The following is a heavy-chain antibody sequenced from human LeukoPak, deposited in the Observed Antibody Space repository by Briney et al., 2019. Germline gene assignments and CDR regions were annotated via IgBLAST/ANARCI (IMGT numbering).Heavy chain of an antibody. Sequence: GRSLRLSCAASGFTFSSYAMHWVRQAPGKGLEWVAVISYDGSNKYYADSVKGRFTISRDNSKNTLYLQMNSLRAEDTAVYYCARDLGSSSWYYFDYWGQGTLVTVSS. J-gene: IGHJ4*02. CDR2: ISYDGSNK. CDR1: GFTFSSYA. V-gene: IGHV3-30-3*01. D-gene: IGHD6-13*01. CDR3: ARDLGSSSWYYFDY.